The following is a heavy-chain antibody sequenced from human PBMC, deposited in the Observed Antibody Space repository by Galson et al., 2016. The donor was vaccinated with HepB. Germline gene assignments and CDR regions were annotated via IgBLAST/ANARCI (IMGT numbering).Heavy chain of an antibody. CDR2: VNEDGCRV. CDR1: GFILSNNW. V-gene: IGHV3-74*01. J-gene: IGHJ4*02. CDR3: SRDFTGARDS. Sequence: SLRLSCAASGFILSNNWMHWVRQAPGKGLVWVARVNEDGCRVDHAGSVRGRFSISRDIAKNTLYLQMNSLRVDDTAVYYCSRDFTGARDSWGQGTLVTVSS. D-gene: IGHD7-27*01.